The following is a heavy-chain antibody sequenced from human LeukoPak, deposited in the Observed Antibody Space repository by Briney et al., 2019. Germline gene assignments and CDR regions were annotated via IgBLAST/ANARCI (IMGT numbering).Heavy chain of an antibody. V-gene: IGHV4-34*01. CDR1: GGSFSGYY. D-gene: IGHD5-18*01. Sequence: PSETLSLTCAVYGGSFSGYYWSWIRQPPGKGLEWIGEINHSGSTNYNPSLKSRVTISVDTSKNQFSLKLSSVTAADTAVYYCARDQGTANGPYYYYGMDVWGQGTTVTVSS. J-gene: IGHJ6*02. CDR3: ARDQGTANGPYYYYGMDV. CDR2: INHSGST.